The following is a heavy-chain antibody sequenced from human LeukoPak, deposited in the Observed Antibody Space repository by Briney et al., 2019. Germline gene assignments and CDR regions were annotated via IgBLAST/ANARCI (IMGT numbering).Heavy chain of an antibody. CDR1: EFTFDNYA. D-gene: IGHD3-3*01. V-gene: IGHV3-23*01. CDR3: AKNYDFWSGPRGDVFHM. J-gene: IGHJ3*02. Sequence: GGSLRLSCAASEFTFDNYAMSWVRQAPGKGLEWVSVISGSGYYSYYADSVKGRFTVSRDNSKSTLYLQMTSLRAEDTAMYYCAKNYDFWSGPRGDVFHMWGQGTMVTASS. CDR2: ISGSGYYS.